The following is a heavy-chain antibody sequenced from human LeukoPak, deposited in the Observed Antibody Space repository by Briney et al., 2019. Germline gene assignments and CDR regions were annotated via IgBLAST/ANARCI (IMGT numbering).Heavy chain of an antibody. CDR3: ASWSRDYDSSGYYYVSGQRFDY. J-gene: IGHJ4*02. D-gene: IGHD3-22*01. CDR1: GFSSNDYA. Sequence: PGGSLRLSCAASGFSSNDYAMHWVRQAPGKGLEWVSGIYWNSDRIDYADSVKGRFTISRDNAKNSLYLQMNSLRAEDTAVYYCASWSRDYDSSGYYYVSGQRFDYWGQGTLVTVSS. CDR2: IYWNSDRI. V-gene: IGHV3-9*02.